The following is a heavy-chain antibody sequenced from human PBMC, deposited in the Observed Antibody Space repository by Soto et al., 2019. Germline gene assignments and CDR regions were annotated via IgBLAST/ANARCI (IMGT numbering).Heavy chain of an antibody. CDR2: ISSSGSTI. D-gene: IGHD2-2*01. J-gene: IGHJ6*02. CDR1: GFTFSSYE. Sequence: PGGSLRLSCAASGFTFSSYEMNWVRQAPGKGLEWVSYISSSGSTIYYAYSVKSRFTISRENAKNSLYLQMNSLRAEDTAVYYCARLKKYQLLFYYYYYGMDVWGQGTTVTVSS. V-gene: IGHV3-48*03. CDR3: ARLKKYQLLFYYYYYGMDV.